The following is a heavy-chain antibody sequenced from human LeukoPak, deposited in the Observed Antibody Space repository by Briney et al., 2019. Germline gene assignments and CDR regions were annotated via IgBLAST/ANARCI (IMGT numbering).Heavy chain of an antibody. J-gene: IGHJ4*02. D-gene: IGHD4-17*01. CDR1: GGSISSYY. V-gene: IGHV4-39*01. Sequence: PSETLSLTCTVSGGSISSYYWAWIRQAPGKGLEWIGSIYYSGSPYYNSSLNSRVTISVDTSNNQFSLRMTSVTATDTAIYYCARQFGYDYGDFKEFDFWGQGTLVTVSS. CDR2: IYYSGSP. CDR3: ARQFGYDYGDFKEFDF.